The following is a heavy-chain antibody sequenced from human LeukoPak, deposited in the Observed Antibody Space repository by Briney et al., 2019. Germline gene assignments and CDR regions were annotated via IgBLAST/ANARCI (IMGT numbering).Heavy chain of an antibody. CDR2: IILIFGTA. CDR3: ARGGYYYDSSGRGSVFDY. CDR1: GGTFSSYA. D-gene: IGHD3-22*01. V-gene: IGHV1-69*13. Sequence: SVKVSCKASGGTFSSYAISWVRQAPGQGLEWMGGIILIFGTANYAQKFQGRVTITADESTSTAYMELSSLRSEDTAVYYCARGGYYYDSSGRGSVFDYWGQGTLVTVSS. J-gene: IGHJ4*02.